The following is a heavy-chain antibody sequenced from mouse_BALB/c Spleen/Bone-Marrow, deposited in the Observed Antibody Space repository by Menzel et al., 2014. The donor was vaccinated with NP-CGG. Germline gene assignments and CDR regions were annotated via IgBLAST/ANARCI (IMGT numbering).Heavy chain of an antibody. V-gene: IGHV7-3*02. Sequence: EVQLVESGGGLVQPGGSLRLSCTTSGFTFTDYYMSWVRQPPGKALEWLAFIRNKAYGYTTEYSASVRGRFTISRDNSQSILYLQTNPLRAEDSATYYCARFPMDYWGQGTSVTVSS. CDR3: ARFPMDY. CDR2: IRNKAYGYTT. CDR1: GFTFTDYY. J-gene: IGHJ4*01.